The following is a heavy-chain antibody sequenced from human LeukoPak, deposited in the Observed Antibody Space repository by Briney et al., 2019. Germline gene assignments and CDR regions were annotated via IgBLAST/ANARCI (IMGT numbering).Heavy chain of an antibody. V-gene: IGHV5-51*01. Sequence: PGESLKISCKGPGYSFTSYWIGWVRQMPGKGLEWMGIIYPGDSDTRYSPSFQGQVTISADKSISAAYLQWSSLKASDTAMYFCARRDSHSWYVDYWGQGTLVTVSS. J-gene: IGHJ4*02. D-gene: IGHD6-13*01. CDR2: IYPGDSDT. CDR3: ARRDSHSWYVDY. CDR1: GYSFTSYW.